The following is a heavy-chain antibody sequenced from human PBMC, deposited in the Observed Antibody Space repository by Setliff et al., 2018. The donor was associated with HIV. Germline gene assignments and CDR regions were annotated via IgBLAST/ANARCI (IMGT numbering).Heavy chain of an antibody. CDR1: GGSLSGYS. CDR3: ARGLKTSDSYEGRWYYFDS. V-gene: IGHV4-34*01. Sequence: SETLSLTCAVSGGSLSGYSWTWIRQIPGQGLEWIGRINHSGSYISNPSLKSRVTISVATSKSQFSLDLSSVTAADTAVYYCARGLKTSDSYEGRWYYFDSWAQGTLVTVSS. D-gene: IGHD3-16*01. CDR2: INHSGSY. J-gene: IGHJ4*02.